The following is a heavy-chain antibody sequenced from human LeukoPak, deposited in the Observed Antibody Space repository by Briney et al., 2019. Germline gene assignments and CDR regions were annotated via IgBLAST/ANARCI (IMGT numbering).Heavy chain of an antibody. V-gene: IGHV1-8*01. CDR3: ARGIVSSSLDY. Sequence: ASVKVSCKASGYTFTSYDLNWVRQATGQGLEWMGWMNPNSGDTGYAQKFQGRVIMTRNTSINTAYMELSSLRSEDTAVYYCARGIVSSSLDYWGQGTLVTVSS. CDR2: MNPNSGDT. D-gene: IGHD6-13*01. J-gene: IGHJ4*02. CDR1: GYTFTSYD.